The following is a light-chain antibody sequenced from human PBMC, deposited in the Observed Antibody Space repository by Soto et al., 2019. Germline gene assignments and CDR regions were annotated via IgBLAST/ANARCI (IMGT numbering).Light chain of an antibody. CDR1: QGTTSY. J-gene: IGKJ4*01. CDR3: PQYYSYPRT. V-gene: IGKV1-9*01. CDR2: ATS. Sequence: DIQLTQSPSFLSASVGDRVTITCRASQGTTSYLAWYQQKPGKAPKLLIYATSTLQSGVPSRFGGIGSGTEFTLTISRLQPEDFATYYSPQYYSYPRTFGGGTKVEIK.